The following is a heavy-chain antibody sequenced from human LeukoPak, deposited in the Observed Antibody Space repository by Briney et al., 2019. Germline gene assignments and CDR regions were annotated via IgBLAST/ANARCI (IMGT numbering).Heavy chain of an antibody. J-gene: IGHJ4*02. CDR1: GVSLSTSGVG. CDR3: AHRQSNYNDMYYFDY. CDR2: IYWDDDK. V-gene: IGHV2-5*02. Sequence: SGPTLVNPTQTLTLTCTFSGVSLSTSGVGVGWIRQPPGKALEWLALIYWDDDKRYRPSLKNRLPITKDTSKNQVVLSMTNMDPADTATYYCAHRQSNYNDMYYFDYWGQGTLVTVSS. D-gene: IGHD1-1*01.